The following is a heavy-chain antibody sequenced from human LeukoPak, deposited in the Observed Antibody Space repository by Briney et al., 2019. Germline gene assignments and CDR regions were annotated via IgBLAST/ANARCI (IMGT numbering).Heavy chain of an antibody. D-gene: IGHD3-9*01. CDR2: IYPGDSDT. CDR1: GYSFTSNW. J-gene: IGHJ4*02. V-gene: IGHV5-51*01. Sequence: GESLQISCKGSGYSFTSNWIGWVRPMPGKGLELMGIIYPGDSDTRYSPSFQGQVTISVDKSISTAYLQWSSLKASDTAMYYCARSLSYDILTAYSAYEYWGQGTLVTVSS. CDR3: ARSLSYDILTAYSAYEY.